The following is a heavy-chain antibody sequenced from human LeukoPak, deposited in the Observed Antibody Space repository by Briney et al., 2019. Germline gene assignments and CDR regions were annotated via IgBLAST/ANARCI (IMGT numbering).Heavy chain of an antibody. CDR2: IYYSGST. J-gene: IGHJ4*02. D-gene: IGHD1-7*01. Sequence: PSETLSLTCTVSGGSISSSSYYWGWIRQPPGKGLEWIGSIYYSGSTYYNSSLKSRVTISVDTSKNQFSLKLSSVTAADTAVYYCASWNWGYFDYWGQGTLVTVSS. CDR1: GGSISSSSYY. CDR3: ASWNWGYFDY. V-gene: IGHV4-39*07.